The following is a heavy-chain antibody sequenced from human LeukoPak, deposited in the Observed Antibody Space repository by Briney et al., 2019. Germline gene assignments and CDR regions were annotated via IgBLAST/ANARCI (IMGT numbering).Heavy chain of an antibody. CDR1: GFTFSIFSRSW. D-gene: IGHD3-10*01. CDR2: ISGSGGST. V-gene: IGHV3-23*01. J-gene: IGHJ4*02. CDR3: AKTSLPGPSIALSYYYGSGSSWDY. Sequence: PGGSLRLSCAASGFTFSIFSRSWMSWVRQAPGKGLEWVSAISGSGGSTYYADSVKGRFTISRDNSKNTLYLQMNSLRAEDTAVYYCAKTSLPGPSIALSYYYGSGSSWDYWGQGTLVTVSS.